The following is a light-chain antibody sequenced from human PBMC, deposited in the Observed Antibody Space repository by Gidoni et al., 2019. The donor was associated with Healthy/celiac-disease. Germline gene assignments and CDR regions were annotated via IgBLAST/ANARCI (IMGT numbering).Light chain of an antibody. J-gene: IGKJ1*01. V-gene: IGKV1-5*03. CDR1: QSISSW. CDR2: KAS. CDR3: QQYNSYSWT. Sequence: DTQMTQSPSTLSASVGDRVTITCRASQSISSWLAWYQQKPGNAPKLLIYKASSLESGVPSRFSGSGSGTESTLTISSLQPDDFATYYCQQYNSYSWTFGQGTKVEIK.